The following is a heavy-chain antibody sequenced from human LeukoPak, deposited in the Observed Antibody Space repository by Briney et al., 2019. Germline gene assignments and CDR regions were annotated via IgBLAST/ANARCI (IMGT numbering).Heavy chain of an antibody. CDR1: GFTVSSNY. CDR3: ARAEGYGGELDS. D-gene: IGHD4-23*01. V-gene: IGHV3-66*01. J-gene: IGHJ4*02. Sequence: QPGGSLRLSCAASGFTVSSNYMSWVRQAPGKGLEWVSVIYSGGSTFYADSVRGRFTISRDNSKNTLYLHMNSLRAEDTAVYYCARAEGYGGELDSWGQGTLVTVSS. CDR2: IYSGGST.